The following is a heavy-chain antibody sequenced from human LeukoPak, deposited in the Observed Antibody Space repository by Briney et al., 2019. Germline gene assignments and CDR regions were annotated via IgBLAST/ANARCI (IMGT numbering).Heavy chain of an antibody. D-gene: IGHD3-22*01. CDR2: ISYDGSNK. V-gene: IGHV3-30*18. Sequence: GGSLRLSCAASGFTFSSYGMHWVRQAPGKGLEWVAVISYDGSNKYYADSVKGRFTISRDNSKNTLYLQMNSLRAEDTAVYYCAKGDSSGYSPDYWGQGTLSPSPQ. CDR1: GFTFSSYG. J-gene: IGHJ4*02. CDR3: AKGDSSGYSPDY.